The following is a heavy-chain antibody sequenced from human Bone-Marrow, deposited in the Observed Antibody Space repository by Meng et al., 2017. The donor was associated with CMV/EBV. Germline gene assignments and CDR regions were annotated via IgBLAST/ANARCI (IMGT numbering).Heavy chain of an antibody. CDR2: IYSGGSST. J-gene: IGHJ4*02. CDR1: GFTFSSYA. D-gene: IGHD2-2*01. CDR3: TTVGYCSSTSCSHFDY. Sequence: GESLKISCAASGFTFSSYAMSWVRQAPGKGLEWVSVIYSGGSSTYYADSVKGRFTISRDNSKNTLYLQMNSLRAEDTAVYYCTTVGYCSSTSCSHFDYWGQGTRVTVSS. V-gene: IGHV3-23*03.